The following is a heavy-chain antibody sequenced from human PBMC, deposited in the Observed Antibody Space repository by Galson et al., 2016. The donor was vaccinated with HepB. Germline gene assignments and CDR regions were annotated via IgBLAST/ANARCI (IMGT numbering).Heavy chain of an antibody. J-gene: IGHJ4*01. CDR3: ARGGYSYGYGIDF. CDR2: INPSIGTT. D-gene: IGHD5-18*01. CDR1: GYTFINYA. V-gene: IGHV1-46*01. Sequence: SVKVSCKASGYTFINYAISWVRQAPGQGLEWMGMINPSIGTTTYAQKFQGRVTMTRDTSSSTVYMELSSLRSEATAIYYCARGGYSYGYGIDFWGHGTLVTDSS.